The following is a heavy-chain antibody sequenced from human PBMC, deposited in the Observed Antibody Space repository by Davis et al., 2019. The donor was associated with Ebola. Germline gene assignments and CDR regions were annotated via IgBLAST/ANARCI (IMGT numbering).Heavy chain of an antibody. CDR1: GFTFSSYS. Sequence: GESLKISCAASGFTFSSYSMNWVRQAPGKGLEWVSSISSSSSYIYYADSVKGRFTISRDNAKNSLYLQMNSLRAEDTAVYYCARDQKGYIVVVPAATTRYNWFDPWGQGTLVTVSS. CDR3: ARDQKGYIVVVPAATTRYNWFDP. J-gene: IGHJ5*02. CDR2: ISSSSSYI. D-gene: IGHD2-2*01. V-gene: IGHV3-21*01.